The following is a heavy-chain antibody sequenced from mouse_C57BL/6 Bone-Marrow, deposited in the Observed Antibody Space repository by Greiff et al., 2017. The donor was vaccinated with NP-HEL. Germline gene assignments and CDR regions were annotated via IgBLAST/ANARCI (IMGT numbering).Heavy chain of an antibody. CDR3: AKENYYGTPGDY. Sequence: QVQLQQSGAELARPGASVKLSCKASGYTFTSYGISWVKQRTGQGLEWIGEIYPRSGNTYYNEKFKGKATLTADKSSSTAYMELRSLTSKDSAVYFCAKENYYGTPGDYWGQGTTLTVSS. CDR2: IYPRSGNT. J-gene: IGHJ2*01. CDR1: GYTFTSYG. D-gene: IGHD1-1*01. V-gene: IGHV1-81*01.